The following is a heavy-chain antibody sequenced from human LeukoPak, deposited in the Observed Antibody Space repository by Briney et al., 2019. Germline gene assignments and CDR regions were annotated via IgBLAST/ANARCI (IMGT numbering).Heavy chain of an antibody. V-gene: IGHV1-24*01. J-gene: IGHJ4*02. CDR3: ATAVRPTMIVGQFDY. D-gene: IGHD3-22*01. CDR1: GYTLTELS. Sequence: ASVKVSCKVSGYTLTELSMHWVRQAPGKGLEWMGGFDPEDGETIYAQKFQGRVTMTEDTSTDTAYMELSSLRSEDTAVYYCATAVRPTMIVGQFDYWGQGTLVTVSS. CDR2: FDPEDGET.